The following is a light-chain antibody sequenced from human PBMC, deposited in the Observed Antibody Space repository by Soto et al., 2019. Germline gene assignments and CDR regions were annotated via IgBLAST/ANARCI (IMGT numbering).Light chain of an antibody. CDR1: ERIGSY. J-gene: IGKJ2*01. CDR3: QQSYKTPRT. Sequence: EIQMTQSPPSLSASIGDRVSITCRASERIGSYLNWYRQKPGKAPELLIYLASTLQNGVPARFSGSASGTDFTLTISGLQPDDFATYFCQQSYKTPRTFGQGTRLQI. V-gene: IGKV1-39*01. CDR2: LAS.